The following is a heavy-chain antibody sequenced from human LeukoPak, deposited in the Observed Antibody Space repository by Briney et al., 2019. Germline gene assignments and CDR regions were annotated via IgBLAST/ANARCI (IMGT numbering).Heavy chain of an antibody. V-gene: IGHV3-73*01. CDR2: IAKTDEAHAPAT. J-gene: IGHJ5*02. CDR3: TRDSGTYDWFDP. Sequence: SLKLSRAASGFAFSGSAIHWVRQSSRKGLEWVGQIAKTDEAHAPATAYAASVKGRFTISRDDSINTAYLQMKSLKTEDTALYYCTRDSGTYDWFDPWGRGTLVTVS. CDR1: GFAFSGSA. D-gene: IGHD1-26*01.